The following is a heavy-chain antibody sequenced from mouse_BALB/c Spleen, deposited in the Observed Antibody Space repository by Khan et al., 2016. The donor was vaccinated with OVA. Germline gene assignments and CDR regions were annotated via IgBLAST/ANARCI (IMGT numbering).Heavy chain of an antibody. CDR3: ARGRDNDGFAY. CDR1: GYTFTDYA. J-gene: IGHJ3*01. V-gene: IGHV1S137*01. CDR2: ISTPYGNI. D-gene: IGHD2-4*01. Sequence: QVQLQQSGPEVVRPGVSVKISCKGSGYTFTDYAMYWVKQSHAKSLEWIGVISTPYGNIDYNQKFKDKATMTVDKSSNPVYLELACFTSEDPAMYYCARGRDNDGFAYWGQGTLVTVSA.